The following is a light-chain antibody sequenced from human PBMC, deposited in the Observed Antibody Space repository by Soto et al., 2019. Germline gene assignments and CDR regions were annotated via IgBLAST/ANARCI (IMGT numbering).Light chain of an antibody. CDR2: DAS. CDR3: QQRSNWTPYT. Sequence: EIVLTQSPATLSLSPGERATLSCRASQSVSSYLAWYQQKPGQAPRLLIYDASNRATGIPARFSGSGSGRDFTLTISRLEPEDFGVYYCQQRSNWTPYTFGQGTKLEI. J-gene: IGKJ2*01. CDR1: QSVSSY. V-gene: IGKV3-11*02.